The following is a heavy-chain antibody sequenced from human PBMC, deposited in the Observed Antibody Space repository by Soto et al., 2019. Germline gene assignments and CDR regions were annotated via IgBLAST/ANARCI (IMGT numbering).Heavy chain of an antibody. J-gene: IGHJ3*02. CDR3: ARDPGGYPLGIFNI. D-gene: IGHD2-8*02. Sequence: PGGSLRLSCAASGFTFSLYALHWVRQALGKGLEWVAVISDDGNTKYFADSVKGRFTTSRDTSRSTLYLQMSSLRPEDTAVYYCARDPGGYPLGIFNIWGQGTLVTVSS. CDR2: ISDDGNTK. CDR1: GFTFSLYA. V-gene: IGHV3-30-3*01.